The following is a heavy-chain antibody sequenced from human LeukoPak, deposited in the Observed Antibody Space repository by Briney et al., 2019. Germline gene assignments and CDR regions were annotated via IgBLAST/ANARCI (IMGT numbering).Heavy chain of an antibody. J-gene: IGHJ4*02. D-gene: IGHD6-19*01. CDR1: GFTFSKDW. V-gene: IGHV3-74*01. CDR3: ATKQWLAHHPDS. CDR2: VNTDVTVT. Sequence: GGSLRLSCAASGFTFSKDWMLWVRQAPGKGLESVSRVNTDVTVTTYAESVTGRFTVSRDNAANTMFMQMNSVRDEDTAVYYCATKQWLAHHPDSWGQGTPVTVSS.